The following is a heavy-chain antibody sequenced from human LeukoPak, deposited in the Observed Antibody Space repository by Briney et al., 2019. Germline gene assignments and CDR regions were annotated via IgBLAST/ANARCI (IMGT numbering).Heavy chain of an antibody. J-gene: IGHJ4*02. CDR2: ISSSSSYI. D-gene: IGHD1-26*01. V-gene: IGHV3-21*01. CDR3: ARDGRGSYSVDY. CDR1: GFTFSSYS. Sequence: GGSLRLSCAASGFTFSSYSMNWVRQAPGKGLEWVSSISSSSSYIYYADSVKGRFTISRDNAKHSLYLQMNSLRAEDTAVYYCARDGRGSYSVDYWGQGTLVTVSS.